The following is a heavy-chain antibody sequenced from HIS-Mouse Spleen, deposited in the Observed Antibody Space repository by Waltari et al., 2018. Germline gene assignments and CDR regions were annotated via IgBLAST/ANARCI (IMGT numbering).Heavy chain of an antibody. V-gene: IGHV3-30*04. CDR2: ISYDGSNK. D-gene: IGHD5-12*01. CDR3: ARRYSGYDLGY. CDR1: GVTLRSYA. Sequence: QVQLVESGGGVVQPGRSLRLSCAASGVTLRSYAMHWVRQAPGKGLEWVAVISYDGSNKYYADSVKGRFTISRDNSKNTLYLQMNSLRAEDTAVYYCARRYSGYDLGYWGQGTLVTVSS. J-gene: IGHJ4*02.